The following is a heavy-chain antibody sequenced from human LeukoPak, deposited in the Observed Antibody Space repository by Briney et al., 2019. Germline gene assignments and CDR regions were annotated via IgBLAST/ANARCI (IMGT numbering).Heavy chain of an antibody. V-gene: IGHV3-23*01. CDR3: AKDHYDYIGGTYRDFDY. D-gene: IGHD3-16*02. CDR1: GFTFSSYT. CDR2: ITTNDGNT. J-gene: IGHJ4*02. Sequence: GGSLRLSCAASGFTFSSYTMSWVRQAPGKGLEWVSTITTNDGNTYYADSVKGRFTVSRDNSKNTLFLQMNSLRAEDTAVYYCAKDHYDYIGGTYRDFDYWGQGTLVTVSS.